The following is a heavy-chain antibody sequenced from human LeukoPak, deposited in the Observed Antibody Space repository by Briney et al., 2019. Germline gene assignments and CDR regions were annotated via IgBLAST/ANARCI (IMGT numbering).Heavy chain of an antibody. CDR1: GFTFSSYS. CDR2: ISSSSSTI. CDR3: ARDQIPTYNIFKIVVDPLDY. Sequence: PGGSLRLSCAASGFTFSSYSMNWVRQAPGKGLEWVSYISSSSSTIYYADSVKGRFTISRDNAKNSLYLQMNSLRAEDTAVYYCARDQIPTYNIFKIVVDPLDYWGRGTLVTVSS. D-gene: IGHD3-22*01. V-gene: IGHV3-48*01. J-gene: IGHJ4*02.